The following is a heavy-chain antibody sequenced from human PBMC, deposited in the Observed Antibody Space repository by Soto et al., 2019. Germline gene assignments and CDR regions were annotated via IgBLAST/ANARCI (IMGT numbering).Heavy chain of an antibody. V-gene: IGHV4-39*01. CDR2: IHYGGST. J-gene: IGHJ5*02. Sequence: SETLSLTCTVSGGSISSSSYYWGWIRQPPGKGLEWVGSIHYGGSTYYNPSLKSRVTISVDTSKNQFSLKLSSVTAADTAVYYCATPRAGAGGRFVPCGQGNRGTV. CDR3: ATPRAGAGGRFVP. D-gene: IGHD1-26*01. CDR1: GGSISSSSYY.